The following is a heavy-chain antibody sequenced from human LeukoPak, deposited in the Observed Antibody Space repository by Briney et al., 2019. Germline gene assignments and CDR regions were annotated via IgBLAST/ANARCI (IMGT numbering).Heavy chain of an antibody. CDR2: ISGSGDNT. CDR3: AKGRGTAVTSAANY. D-gene: IGHD4-17*01. Sequence: SGGSLRLSCAASGFIFRTYVMSWVRQAPGKGLEWVSSISGSGDNTYYADSVKDRFSISRDNSKTTVSLQMNSLRAEDTAVYYCAKGRGTAVTSAANYWGQGTLVTVSS. CDR1: GFIFRTYV. J-gene: IGHJ4*02. V-gene: IGHV3-23*01.